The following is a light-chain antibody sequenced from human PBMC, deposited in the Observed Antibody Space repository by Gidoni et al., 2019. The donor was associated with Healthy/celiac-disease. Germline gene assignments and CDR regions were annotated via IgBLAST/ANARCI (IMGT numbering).Light chain of an antibody. CDR3: QQFNSHRRL. Sequence: EIAITHSPATLSVSPGERATLSCRASQSFSSYLAWYQQKPGQAPRHLIYGASTRDTGIPARFSGSGSGTEFTLTISSLQSEDFAVYYCQQFNSHRRLFGQGTKLEIK. J-gene: IGKJ2*01. CDR1: QSFSSY. V-gene: IGKV3-15*01. CDR2: GAS.